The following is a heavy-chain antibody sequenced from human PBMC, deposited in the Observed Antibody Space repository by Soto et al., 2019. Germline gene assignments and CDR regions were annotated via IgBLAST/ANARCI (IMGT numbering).Heavy chain of an antibody. CDR2: INAGNGNT. CDR1: GYTFTSYA. Sequence: QVQLVQSGAEVKKPGASVKVSCKASGYTFTSYAMHWVRQAPGQRLEWMGWINAGNGNTKYSQKFQGRVTITRDTSASTAYMELSSLRSEDTAVYYCARVLGGYCGGGSCYPADYWGQGTLVTVSS. CDR3: ARVLGGYCGGGSCYPADY. V-gene: IGHV1-3*01. D-gene: IGHD2-15*01. J-gene: IGHJ4*02.